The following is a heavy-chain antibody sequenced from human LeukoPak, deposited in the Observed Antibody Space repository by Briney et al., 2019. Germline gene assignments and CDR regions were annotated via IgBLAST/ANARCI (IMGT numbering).Heavy chain of an antibody. V-gene: IGHV3-48*04. J-gene: IGHJ6*02. Sequence: TGGSLRLSCAASGFTFSRNSMNWVRQAPGKGLEWISYISSSGSTKFHADSVKGRFTISRDNAKNSMYLQMNSLRAEDTAVYYCARDMYYGSGTPMQYGMDVWGQGTTVTVSS. CDR1: GFTFSRNS. CDR2: ISSSGSTK. D-gene: IGHD3-10*01. CDR3: ARDMYYGSGTPMQYGMDV.